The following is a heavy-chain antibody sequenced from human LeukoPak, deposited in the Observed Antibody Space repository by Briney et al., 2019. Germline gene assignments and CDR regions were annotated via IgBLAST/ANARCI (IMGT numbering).Heavy chain of an antibody. CDR3: ARGITGTTEDYYYYMDV. J-gene: IGHJ6*03. D-gene: IGHD1-20*01. CDR1: GYTFTSYY. CDR2: INPSGGST. Sequence: ASVKVSCKASGYTFTSYYMHWVRQAPGQGLEWMGIINPSGGSTSYAQKFQGRVTMTRDMSTSTVYMELSSLRSEDTAVYYCARGITGTTEDYYYYMDVWGKGTTVTVSS. V-gene: IGHV1-46*01.